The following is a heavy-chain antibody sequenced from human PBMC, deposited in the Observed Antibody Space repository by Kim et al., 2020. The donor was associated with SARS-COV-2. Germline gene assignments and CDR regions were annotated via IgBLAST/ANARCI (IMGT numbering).Heavy chain of an antibody. V-gene: IGHV4-59*01. CDR2: IYYSGST. Sequence: SETLSLTCTVSGGSISSYYWSWIRQPPGKELEWIGYIYYSGSTNYNPSLKSRVTISVDTSKNQFSLKLSSVTAADTAVYYCARAGSSGYLDLRAFDIWGQGTMVTVSS. J-gene: IGHJ3*02. CDR3: ARAGSSGYLDLRAFDI. D-gene: IGHD3-22*01. CDR1: GGSISSYY.